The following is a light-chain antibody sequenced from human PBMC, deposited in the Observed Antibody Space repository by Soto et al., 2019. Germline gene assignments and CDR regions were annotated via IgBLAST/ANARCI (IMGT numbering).Light chain of an antibody. CDR1: QSLQHNNGNTL. V-gene: IGKV2-28*01. CDR2: LGS. CDR3: MQALQTPRT. J-gene: IGKJ1*01. Sequence: EIVMTQSPLSLTVTPGEPASISCKSSQSLQHNNGNTLLDWYMQKPGQCPQLLIYLGSRRAPGAPDSSAGRDAATYFTTRISTEEADDAINYCMQALQTPRTFGQGTKLEI.